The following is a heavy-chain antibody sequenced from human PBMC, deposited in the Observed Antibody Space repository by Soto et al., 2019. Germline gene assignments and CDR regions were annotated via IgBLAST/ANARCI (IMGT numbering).Heavy chain of an antibody. CDR3: ASTYGEFPY. V-gene: IGHV4-31*03. D-gene: IGHD4-17*01. Sequence: PSETLSLTCSVSGGSISSDAYYWSWIRQRPGQGLEWIGNYYSYGYTSYNPSLKRRVSISVHTSKNQVSLKVSSVTAADTALYFCASTYGEFPYWGQRTLVTVSS. CDR2: YYSYGYT. J-gene: IGHJ1*01. CDR1: GGSISSDAYY.